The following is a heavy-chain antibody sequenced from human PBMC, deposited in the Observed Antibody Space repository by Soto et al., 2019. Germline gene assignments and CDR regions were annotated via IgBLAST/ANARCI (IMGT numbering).Heavy chain of an antibody. CDR2: ISGSGGST. CDR3: AKVDVGYYYDSSGYNFDY. Sequence: GGSLRLSCAASGFTLSSYAMSWVRQAPGKGLEWVSAISGSGGSTYYADSVKGRFTISRDNSKNTLYLQMNSLRAEDTAVYYCAKVDVGYYYDSSGYNFDYWGQGTLVTVSS. D-gene: IGHD3-22*01. J-gene: IGHJ4*02. CDR1: GFTLSSYA. V-gene: IGHV3-23*01.